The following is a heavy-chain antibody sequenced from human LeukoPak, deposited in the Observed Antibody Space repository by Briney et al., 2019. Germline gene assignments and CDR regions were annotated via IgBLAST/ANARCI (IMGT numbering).Heavy chain of an antibody. Sequence: SETLSLTCTVSGGSISSYYWSWIRQPPGKGLEWIGYIYYSGSTNYNPSLKSRVTISVDASKNQFSLKLSSVTAADTAVYYCARQTTVLNWFDPWGQGTLVTVSS. D-gene: IGHD4-17*01. V-gene: IGHV4-59*08. CDR3: ARQTTVLNWFDP. J-gene: IGHJ5*02. CDR1: GGSISSYY. CDR2: IYYSGST.